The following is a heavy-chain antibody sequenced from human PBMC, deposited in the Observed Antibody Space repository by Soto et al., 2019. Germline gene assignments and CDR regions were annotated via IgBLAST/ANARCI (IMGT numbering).Heavy chain of an antibody. CDR2: RYYRSKWYN. V-gene: IGHV6-1*01. J-gene: IGHJ6*02. CDR1: GDSVSSNSAA. CDR3: ARDSLAGRGYYYYGMDV. Sequence: SQTLSLTCAISGDSVSSNSAAWNWIRQSPSRGLEWLGRRYYRSKWYNDYAVSVKSRITINPDTSKNQFSLQLNSVTPENTAVYYCARDSLAGRGYYYYGMDVWGQGTTVTVSS. D-gene: IGHD1-26*01.